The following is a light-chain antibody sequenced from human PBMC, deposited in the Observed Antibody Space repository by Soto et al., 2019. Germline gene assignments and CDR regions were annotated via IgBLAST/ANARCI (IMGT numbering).Light chain of an antibody. CDR3: QKYNSALFT. J-gene: IGKJ3*01. Sequence: DIQMTQSPSSLSASVGDRVTITCRASQGIRNYLAWYQQKPGKVPKLLIYAASTLQSGVPSRFSGSGSGTDFTLTISSLQPEDVATYYCQKYNSALFTFGPGTKVDI. CDR1: QGIRNY. V-gene: IGKV1-27*01. CDR2: AAS.